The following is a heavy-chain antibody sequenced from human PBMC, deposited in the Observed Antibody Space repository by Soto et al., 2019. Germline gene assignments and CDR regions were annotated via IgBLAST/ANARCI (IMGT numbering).Heavy chain of an antibody. CDR1: GYTFTSYV. Sequence: QVQLVQSGTEVKKPGASVNVSCKAFGYTFTSYVFSWVRQVPGQGLEWLGWISASNGDTQYAQTMKGRLTVTTATSTTTVHMELRSLTPADTAVYYCAREAGWQRMVPYDWGQGTLVTVS. V-gene: IGHV1-18*04. CDR2: ISASNGDT. CDR3: AREAGWQRMVPYD. D-gene: IGHD6-25*01. J-gene: IGHJ4*02.